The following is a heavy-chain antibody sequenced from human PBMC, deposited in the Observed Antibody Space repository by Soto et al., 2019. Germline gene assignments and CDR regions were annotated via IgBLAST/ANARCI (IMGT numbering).Heavy chain of an antibody. CDR1: GGSISSYY. CDR2: IYYSGST. Sequence: SETLSLTCTVSGGSISSYYWSWIRQPPGKGLEWIGYIYYSGSTNYNPSLKSRVTISVDTSKNQFSLKLSSVTAADTAVYYCARYRDCSSTSCPAYFDYWGQGTLVTVS. V-gene: IGHV4-59*01. D-gene: IGHD2-2*01. J-gene: IGHJ4*02. CDR3: ARYRDCSSTSCPAYFDY.